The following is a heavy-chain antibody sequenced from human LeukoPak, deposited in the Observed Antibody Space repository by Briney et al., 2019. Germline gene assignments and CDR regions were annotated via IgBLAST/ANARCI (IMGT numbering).Heavy chain of an antibody. CDR2: TNPNSGGT. J-gene: IGHJ4*02. D-gene: IGHD6-6*01. Sequence: ASVKVSCKAPGYTFTGYYMHWVRQAPGQGLEWMGRTNPNSGGTNYAQKFQGRVTMTRDTSISTAYMELSRLRSDDTAVYYCARDNYSSSDYWGQGTLVTVSS. CDR3: ARDNYSSSDY. V-gene: IGHV1-2*06. CDR1: GYTFTGYY.